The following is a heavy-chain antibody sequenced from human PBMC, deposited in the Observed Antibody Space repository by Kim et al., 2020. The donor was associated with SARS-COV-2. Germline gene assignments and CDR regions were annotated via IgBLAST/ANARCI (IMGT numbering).Heavy chain of an antibody. CDR3: ARDISGYSYGYHDY. CDR1: GFTFSSYA. J-gene: IGHJ4*02. D-gene: IGHD5-18*01. Sequence: GGSLRLSCAASGFTFSSYAMHWVRQAPGKGLEWVAVISYDGSNKYYADSVKGRFTISRDNSKNTLYLQMNSLRAEDTAVYYCARDISGYSYGYHDYWGQGTLVTVSS. CDR2: ISYDGSNK. V-gene: IGHV3-30*04.